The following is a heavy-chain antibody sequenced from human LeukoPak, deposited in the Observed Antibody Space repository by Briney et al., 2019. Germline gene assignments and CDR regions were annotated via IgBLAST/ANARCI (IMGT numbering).Heavy chain of an antibody. D-gene: IGHD5-18*01. J-gene: IGHJ4*02. CDR3: ARPRAWGYSYGFDY. CDR1: GGSFSGYY. V-gene: IGHV4-34*01. CDR2: INHSGST. Sequence: SETLSLTCAVYGGSFSGYYWSWIRQPPGKGLEWIGEINHSGSTNYNPSLKSRVTISVDTSKNQFSLKLSSVTAADTAVYYCARPRAWGYSYGFDYWAREPWSPSPQ.